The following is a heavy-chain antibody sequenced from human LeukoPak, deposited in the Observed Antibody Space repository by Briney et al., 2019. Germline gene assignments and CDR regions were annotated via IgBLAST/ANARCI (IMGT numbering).Heavy chain of an antibody. Sequence: SETLSLTCTVSGGSISSYYWSWIRQPPGKGLEWIGYIYYSGSTNYNPSLKSRVTISVDTSKNQFSLKLSSVTAADTAVYYCARVTTTVAGTRDYFDYWGQGTLVTVSS. J-gene: IGHJ4*02. CDR2: IYYSGST. CDR3: ARVTTTVAGTRDYFDY. D-gene: IGHD6-19*01. V-gene: IGHV4-59*01. CDR1: GGSISSYY.